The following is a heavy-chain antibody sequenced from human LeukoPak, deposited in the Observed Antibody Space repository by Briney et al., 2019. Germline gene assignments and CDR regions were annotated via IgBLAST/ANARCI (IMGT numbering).Heavy chain of an antibody. D-gene: IGHD1-26*01. CDR1: GGSISSSSYY. V-gene: IGHV4-39*07. CDR3: ARGLTGGWAAVLDY. J-gene: IGHJ4*02. CDR2: IYYSGST. Sequence: SETLSLTCTVSGGSISSSSYYWGWIRQPPGKGLEWIGSIYYSGSTYYNPSLKSRVTISVDTSKNRFSLRLKSVTTADTAVYYCARGLTGGWAAVLDYWGQGTLVTVSS.